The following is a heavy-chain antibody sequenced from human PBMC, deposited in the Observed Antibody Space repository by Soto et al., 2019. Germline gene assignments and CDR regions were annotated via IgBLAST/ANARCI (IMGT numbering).Heavy chain of an antibody. J-gene: IGHJ3*02. CDR2: IHGGGAGT. CDR1: GFTFSNYA. D-gene: IGHD3-3*02. Sequence: GGSLRLSCAASGFTFSNYAMSWVRQAPGKGLEWVSLIHGGGAGTYYADSVKGRFTVLRDDSKNTLYLQMDSLRAEDTAVYYCAKDSISRNGICDXFDIWGQGTMVTVSS. CDR3: AKDSISRNGICDXFDI. V-gene: IGHV3-23*01.